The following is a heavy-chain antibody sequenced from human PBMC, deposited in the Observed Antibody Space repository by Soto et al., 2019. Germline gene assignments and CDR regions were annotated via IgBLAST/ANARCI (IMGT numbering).Heavy chain of an antibody. Sequence: EVELLESGGGMVQPGGSLRLSCVAPGFTFSRHALAWVRQVPGKGLEWVSAISGSGASKYDADSVKGRFTISRDNSNNTLFLQMNSLRADDTAVYYCAKTPGVIVVVTACDHWGRGIPVIVSS. D-gene: IGHD3-22*01. CDR2: ISGSGASK. J-gene: IGHJ4*02. CDR3: AKTPGVIVVVTACDH. V-gene: IGHV3-23*01. CDR1: GFTFSRHA.